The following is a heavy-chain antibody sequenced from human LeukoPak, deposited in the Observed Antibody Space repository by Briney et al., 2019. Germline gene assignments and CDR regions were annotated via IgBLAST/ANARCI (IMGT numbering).Heavy chain of an antibody. Sequence: GGSLRLSCAASGFTFSSYAMSWVRQAPGKGLEWVSAISGSGGSTYYADSVKGRFTISRDNSKDTLYMQMNSLRAEDTAIYYCAKGIQPWFYSYDYWGQGTLVTVSS. J-gene: IGHJ4*02. V-gene: IGHV3-23*01. CDR3: AKGIQPWFYSYDY. CDR1: GFTFSSYA. CDR2: ISGSGGST. D-gene: IGHD5-18*01.